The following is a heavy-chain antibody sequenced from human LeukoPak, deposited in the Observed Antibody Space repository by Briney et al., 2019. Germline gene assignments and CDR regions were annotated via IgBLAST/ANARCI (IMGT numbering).Heavy chain of an antibody. V-gene: IGHV1-18*04. Sequence: GASVKVSCKASGYTFTSYGISWVRQAPGQGLEWMGWISAYNGNTNYAQKLQGRVTMTTDTSTSTAYMELRSLRSDDTAVCYCARVLGGDRIAVISYYFDYWGQGTLVTVSS. CDR3: ARVLGGDRIAVISYYFDY. D-gene: IGHD6-19*01. J-gene: IGHJ4*02. CDR2: ISAYNGNT. CDR1: GYTFTSYG.